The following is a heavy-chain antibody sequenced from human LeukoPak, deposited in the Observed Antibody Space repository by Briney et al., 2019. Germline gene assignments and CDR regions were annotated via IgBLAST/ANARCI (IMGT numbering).Heavy chain of an antibody. J-gene: IGHJ6*03. D-gene: IGHD6-6*01. CDR2: IIPIFGTA. Sequence: SVKVSCKASGGTFSSYAISWVRQAPGQGLEWMGGIIPIFGTANYAQKFQGRVTITTDESASTAYMELSSLRSEDTAVYYCASIRVNSSSSGYYYYMDVWGKGTTVTVSS. CDR3: ASIRVNSSSSGYYYYMDV. V-gene: IGHV1-69*05. CDR1: GGTFSSYA.